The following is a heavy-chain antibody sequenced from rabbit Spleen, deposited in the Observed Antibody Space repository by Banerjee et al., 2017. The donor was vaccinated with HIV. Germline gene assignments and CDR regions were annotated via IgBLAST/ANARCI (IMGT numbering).Heavy chain of an antibody. V-gene: IGHV1S45*01. CDR1: GFSFSNKAV. D-gene: IGHD1-1*01. J-gene: IGHJ4*01. Sequence: QEQLVESGGGLVRPEGSLKLSCTASGFSFSNKAVMCWVRQAPGKGLQWIACINAVTGKPVYATWAKGRFTISRTSSTTVTLQMTSLTAADTATYFCARDLTSVVGWNFNLWGPGTLVTVS. CDR2: INAVTGKP. CDR3: ARDLTSVVGWNFNL.